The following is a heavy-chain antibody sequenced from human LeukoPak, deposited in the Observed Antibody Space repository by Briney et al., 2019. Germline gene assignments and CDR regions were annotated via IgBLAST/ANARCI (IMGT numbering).Heavy chain of an antibody. CDR1: GGTFSSYA. V-gene: IGHV1-69*13. J-gene: IGHJ4*02. Sequence: ASVKVSCKASGGTFSSYAISWVRQAPGQGLEWMGGIIPIFGTANYAQKFQGRVTITAGESTSTAYMELSSLRSEDTAVYYCARTTVTTESGLGYWGQGTLVTVSS. D-gene: IGHD4-17*01. CDR2: IIPIFGTA. CDR3: ARTTVTTESGLGY.